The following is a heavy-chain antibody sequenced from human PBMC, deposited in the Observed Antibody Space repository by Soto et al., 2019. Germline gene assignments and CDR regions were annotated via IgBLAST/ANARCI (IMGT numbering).Heavy chain of an antibody. D-gene: IGHD2-2*01. CDR3: ASASNPTY. J-gene: IGHJ4*02. CDR1: GGSISSFYYY. Sequence: SETLSLTCTVSGGSISSFYYYWGWIRQPPGKGLEWIGTISYIGSTFSNPSLKSRVTISVDTSKNQFSLKLGSVTAADTAVYYCASASNPTYWSQGTLVTVSS. V-gene: IGHV4-39*07. CDR2: ISYIGST.